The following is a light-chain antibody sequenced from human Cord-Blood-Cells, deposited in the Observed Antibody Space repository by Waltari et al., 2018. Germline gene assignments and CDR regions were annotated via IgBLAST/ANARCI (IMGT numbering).Light chain of an antibody. CDR2: EFS. J-gene: IGLJ3*02. V-gene: IGLV2-18*02. CDR3: SSYTSSSTWV. CDR1: SSDVGSYNR. Sequence: QSALTQPPSVSGSLGQSVTISCTGTSSDVGSYNRVSWYQQPPGTAPKLMIYEFSNRPSGVPDRFSGSKSGNTASLTISGLQAEDEADYYCSSYTSSSTWVFGGGTKLTVL.